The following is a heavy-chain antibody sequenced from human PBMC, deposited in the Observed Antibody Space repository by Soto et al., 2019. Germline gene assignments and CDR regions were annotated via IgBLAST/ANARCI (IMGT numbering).Heavy chain of an antibody. CDR1: GGSISSGDYY. CDR2: IYYSGST. Sequence: PSETLSLTCTVSGGSISSGDYYWGWIRQPPGKGLEGFGYIYYSGSTYYNPSLESRVTISVATSKNLLLRKLSSVTAADTSVYYCARVSSDSSGYYYVGWFDPWGQGTLVTVSS. J-gene: IGHJ5*02. CDR3: ARVSSDSSGYYYVGWFDP. V-gene: IGHV4-30-4*01. D-gene: IGHD3-22*01.